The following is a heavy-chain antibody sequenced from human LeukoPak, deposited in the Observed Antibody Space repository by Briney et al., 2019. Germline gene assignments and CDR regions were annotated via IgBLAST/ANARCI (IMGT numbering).Heavy chain of an antibody. Sequence: GGSLRLSCAASGYTFTGHGLSWVREAPGEGLWWGSTINGAGTNTYYAETVKGRFTISRDNSKNTLYLQMHSLRAEDTAIYYCAKVSVCYGCYLDYWGQGTLVTVS. D-gene: IGHD3-16*01. V-gene: IGHV3-23*01. CDR3: AKVSVCYGCYLDY. CDR2: INGAGTNT. CDR1: GYTFTGHG. J-gene: IGHJ4*02.